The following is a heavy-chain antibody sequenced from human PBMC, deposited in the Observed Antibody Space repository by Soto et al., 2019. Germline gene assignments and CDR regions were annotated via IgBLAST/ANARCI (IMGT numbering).Heavy chain of an antibody. V-gene: IGHV1-8*01. CDR3: XXXXXXXXXXAFDY. CDR1: GYTFTSYD. CDR2: MNPNSGNT. J-gene: IGHJ4*02. Sequence: QVQLVQSGAEVKKPGASVKVSCKASGYTFTSYDIXXXXXXXXXXXXWMGWMNPNSGNTGYAQKFQGRVTMTRNTXXXXXXXXXXXXXXXXXXXXXXXXXXXXXXXXAFDYWGQGTLVTVSS. D-gene: IGHD2-15*01.